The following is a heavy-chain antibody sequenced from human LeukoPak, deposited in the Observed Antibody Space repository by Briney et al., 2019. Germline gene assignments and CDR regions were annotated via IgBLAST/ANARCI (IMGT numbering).Heavy chain of an antibody. CDR3: AREGRVNYGDYGYFHYYMDV. Sequence: PSETLSLTCTVSGGSFSNYYWSWLRQPAGKGVEWIGRIYSSGSTEYNPSLLSRGTMSVDTSKNQFSLKLRSVTAADTAVYYCAREGRVNYGDYGYFHYYMDVWGKGTTVTISS. CDR1: GGSFSNYY. D-gene: IGHD4-17*01. V-gene: IGHV4-4*07. J-gene: IGHJ6*03. CDR2: IYSSGST.